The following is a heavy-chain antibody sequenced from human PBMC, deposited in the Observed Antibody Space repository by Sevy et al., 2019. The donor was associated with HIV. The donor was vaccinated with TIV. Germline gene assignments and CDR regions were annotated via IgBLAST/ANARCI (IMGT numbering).Heavy chain of an antibody. CDR1: GFTFSRYS. D-gene: IGHD3-22*01. V-gene: IGHV3-48*02. CDR3: ARGGYYYDNAAYYALDT. Sequence: GGSLRLSCAASGFTFSRYSMNWVRQAPGKGLEWVSYISSQGSTLYYADSVKGRFTISRDNAVNSLYLQMNSLRDEDTAVYYCARGGYYYDNAAYYALDTWGQGTLVTVSS. CDR2: ISSQGSTL. J-gene: IGHJ4*02.